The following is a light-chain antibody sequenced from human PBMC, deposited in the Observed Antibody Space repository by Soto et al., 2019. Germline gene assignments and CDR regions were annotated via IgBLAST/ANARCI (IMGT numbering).Light chain of an antibody. J-gene: IGLJ2*01. CDR2: LNSDGSH. CDR3: QTWGTGIHVV. Sequence: QPVLTQSPSASASLGASVKLTCTLSSAHSSFAIAWHQQQPEKGPRYLMTLNSDGSHTKGDGIPDRFSGSSSGAERYLTISSLQSEDEADYYCQTWGTGIHVVFGGGTKLTVL. CDR1: SAHSSFA. V-gene: IGLV4-69*01.